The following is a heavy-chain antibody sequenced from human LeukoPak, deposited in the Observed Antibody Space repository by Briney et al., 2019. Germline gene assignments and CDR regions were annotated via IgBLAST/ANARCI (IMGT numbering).Heavy chain of an antibody. CDR1: GFTFSSYG. CDR2: ISGSGGST. J-gene: IGHJ5*02. D-gene: IGHD3-10*01. V-gene: IGHV3-23*01. CDR3: AKGGSYYGSGSSKWFDP. Sequence: GGSLRLSCAASGFTFSSYGMSWVRQAPGKGLEWVSAISGSGGSTYYADSVKGRFTISRDNSKNALYLQMNSLRAEDTAVYYCAKGGSYYGSGSSKWFDPWGQGTLVTVSS.